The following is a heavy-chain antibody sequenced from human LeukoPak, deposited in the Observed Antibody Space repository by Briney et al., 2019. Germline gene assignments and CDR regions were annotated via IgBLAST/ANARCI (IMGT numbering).Heavy chain of an antibody. Sequence: SETLSLTCTVSGGSISNGGYYWSWIRQPPGKGLEWIGNIYHSGSTHYNPSLKSRVTISVDRSKNQFSLKLSSVTAADTAVYYCASKGNGGNSDFDYWGQGTLVTVSS. V-gene: IGHV4-30-2*01. CDR2: IYHSGST. J-gene: IGHJ4*02. CDR1: GGSISNGGYY. D-gene: IGHD4-23*01. CDR3: ASKGNGGNSDFDY.